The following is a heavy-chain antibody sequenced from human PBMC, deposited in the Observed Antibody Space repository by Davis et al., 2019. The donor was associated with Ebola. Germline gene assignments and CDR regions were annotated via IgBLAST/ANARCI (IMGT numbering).Heavy chain of an antibody. Sequence: GESLKISCAASGFTFSSYWMSWVRQAPGKGLEWVANIKQDGSEKYYVDSVKGRFTISRDNAKNSLYLQMNSLRAEDTAVYYCAREGYDAFDIWGQGTMVTVSS. CDR3: AREGYDAFDI. J-gene: IGHJ3*02. CDR1: GFTFSSYW. V-gene: IGHV3-7*01. CDR2: IKQDGSEK. D-gene: IGHD2-15*01.